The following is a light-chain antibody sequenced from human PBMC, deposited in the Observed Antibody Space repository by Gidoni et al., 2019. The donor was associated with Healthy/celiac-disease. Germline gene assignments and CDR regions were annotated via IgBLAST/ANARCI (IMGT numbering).Light chain of an antibody. Sequence: EIVMTQSPATLPVPPGDRATLSCRASQSVSSNLAWYQQKPGQAPRLLIYGASTRATGIPARFGGSGSGTEFTLTISGLQSEGFAVYYCQQYNNWLALTFGGGTKVEIK. CDR2: GAS. J-gene: IGKJ4*01. CDR3: QQYNNWLALT. CDR1: QSVSSN. V-gene: IGKV3-15*01.